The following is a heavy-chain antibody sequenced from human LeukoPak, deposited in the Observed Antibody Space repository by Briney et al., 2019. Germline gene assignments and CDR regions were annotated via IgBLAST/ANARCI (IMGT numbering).Heavy chain of an antibody. J-gene: IGHJ6*02. CDR2: ISSSSGYI. CDR3: AKDIGYRLGKGYYYYGMDV. V-gene: IGHV3-21*04. CDR1: GFTFSSYS. D-gene: IGHD7-27*01. Sequence: GGSLRLSCAASGFTFSSYSMNWVRQAPGKGLEWVSSISSSSGYIYYADSVKGRFTISRDNAKNSLYLQMNSLRAEDTALYYCAKDIGYRLGKGYYYYGMDVWGQGTTVTVSS.